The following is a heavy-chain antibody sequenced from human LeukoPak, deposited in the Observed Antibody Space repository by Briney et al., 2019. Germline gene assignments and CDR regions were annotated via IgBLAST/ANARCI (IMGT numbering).Heavy chain of an antibody. CDR3: ARDLSSSWSIRFDP. J-gene: IGHJ5*02. CDR2: VFTSGST. V-gene: IGHV4-4*02. CDR1: GFTFSSNW. Sequence: GSLRLSCAASGFTFSSNWMSWVRQAPGKGLEWIGRVFTSGSTNYNPSLKSRVTISVDKSNNQFSLKLTSVTAADTAVYYCARDLSSSWSIRFDPWGQGTLVTVSS. D-gene: IGHD6-13*01.